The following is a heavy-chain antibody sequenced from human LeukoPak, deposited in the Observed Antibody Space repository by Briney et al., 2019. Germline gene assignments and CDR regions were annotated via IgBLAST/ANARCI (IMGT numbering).Heavy chain of an antibody. D-gene: IGHD5-18*01. Sequence: GESLKVSCKGSGYSFTSYWIGWVRQMPGKGLEWMGIIYPGDSDTRYSPSFQGQVTISADKSISTAHLQWSSLKASDTAMYYCARQKYSYGYVFDYWGQGTLVTVSS. J-gene: IGHJ4*02. CDR1: GYSFTSYW. V-gene: IGHV5-51*01. CDR3: ARQKYSYGYVFDY. CDR2: IYPGDSDT.